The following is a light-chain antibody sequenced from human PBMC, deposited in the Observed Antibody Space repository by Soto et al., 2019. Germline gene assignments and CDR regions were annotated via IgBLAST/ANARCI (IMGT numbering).Light chain of an antibody. Sequence: TRSPAKVSLCPGESATLSGRASQSVSSYLAWYQQKLGQAPRLLIYDASNRAIGIPARFSGRWSGTYFTLAISILQSEDFAVFFCHLYSDWPPAFGQGTKVDI. CDR1: QSVSSY. CDR2: DAS. J-gene: IGKJ1*01. CDR3: HLYSDWPPA. V-gene: IGKV3-11*01.